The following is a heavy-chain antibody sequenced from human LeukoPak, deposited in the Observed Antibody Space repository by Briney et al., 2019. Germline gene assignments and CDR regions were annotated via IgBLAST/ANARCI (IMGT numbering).Heavy chain of an antibody. CDR3: AKPGY. CDR1: AFTFSYYA. V-gene: IGHV3-23*01. CDR2: ISGSGST. J-gene: IGHJ4*02. Sequence: GGSLRLSCAASAFTFSYYAMSWVRQAPGRGLEWVSAISGSGSTHYADSVKGRFTISRDNSKNTLYLQMNSLRAEDTAVYYCAKPGYWGQGTLVTVSS.